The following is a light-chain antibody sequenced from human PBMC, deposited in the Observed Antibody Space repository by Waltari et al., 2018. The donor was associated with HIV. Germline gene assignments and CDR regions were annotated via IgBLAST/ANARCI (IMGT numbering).Light chain of an antibody. CDR2: NNN. V-gene: IGLV1-44*01. J-gene: IGLJ3*02. CDR1: SSNIGSNA. CDR3: AAWDDSLNGVM. Sequence: QSLLTQPPSASGTPGQRVSTSCSGSSSNIGSNAVNWSQQLPGTAPKLPIYNNNQRPSGVPDRFSGSKSGTSASLAISGLQSEDEAAYYCAAWDDSLNGVMFGGGTTLTVL.